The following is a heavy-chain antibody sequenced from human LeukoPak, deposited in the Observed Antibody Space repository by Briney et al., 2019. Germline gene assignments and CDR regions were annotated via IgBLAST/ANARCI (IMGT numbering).Heavy chain of an antibody. V-gene: IGHV3-7*03. CDR1: EFTFSTYW. CDR2: INQDGSEK. CDR3: ATYRVRHLNSLDY. J-gene: IGHJ4*02. Sequence: GGSLRLSCVASEFTFSTYWMTWVRQAPGKGLEWVANINQDGSEKNYVDSVKGRFTVSRDNAKNSLFLQMNSLRAVDTAVYYCATYRVRHLNSLDYWGRGTLVSVSS. D-gene: IGHD3-16*02.